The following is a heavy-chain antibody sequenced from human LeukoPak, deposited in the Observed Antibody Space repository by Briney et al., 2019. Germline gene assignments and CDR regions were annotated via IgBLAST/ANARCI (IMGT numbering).Heavy chain of an antibody. CDR2: INPNSGDT. V-gene: IGHV1-2*02. J-gene: IGHJ4*02. CDR1: GYTFTGYY. D-gene: IGHD3-22*01. CDR3: ARLLAYYEGPDYRDY. Sequence: ASVKVSCKASGYTFTGYYIHWVRQAPGQGLEWMGWINPNSGDTNYAQKFQGRVTMTGDTSISTAFLDLTSLRSDDTAVYYCARLLAYYEGPDYRDYWGQGALVTVSS.